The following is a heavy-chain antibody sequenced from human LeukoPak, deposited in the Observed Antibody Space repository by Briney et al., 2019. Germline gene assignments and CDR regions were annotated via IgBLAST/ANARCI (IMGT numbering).Heavy chain of an antibody. CDR3: ARHAFSSSSQYFQH. V-gene: IGHV4-59*08. Sequence: SETLSLTCTVSGGSISSYYWSWIRQPPGEGLEWIGYIYYSGSTNYNPSLKSRVTISVDTSKNQFSLKLSSVTAADTAVYYCARHAFSSSSQYFQHWGQGTLVTVSS. D-gene: IGHD6-6*01. CDR1: GGSISSYY. J-gene: IGHJ1*01. CDR2: IYYSGST.